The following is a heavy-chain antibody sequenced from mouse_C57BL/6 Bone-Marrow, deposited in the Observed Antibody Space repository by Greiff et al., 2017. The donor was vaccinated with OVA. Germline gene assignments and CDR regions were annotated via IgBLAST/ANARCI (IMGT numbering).Heavy chain of an antibody. CDR3: TKFYYGSSYGYFDV. V-gene: IGHV1-5*01. Sequence: VQLKESGTVLARPGASVKMSCKTSGYTFTSYWMHWVNQRPGQGLEWIGAIYPGNSDTSYNQKFKGKAKLTAATSASTAYMELSSLTNEDSAVYYFTKFYYGSSYGYFDVWGTCTTVTVSS. CDR1: GYTFTSYW. J-gene: IGHJ1*03. D-gene: IGHD1-1*01. CDR2: IYPGNSDT.